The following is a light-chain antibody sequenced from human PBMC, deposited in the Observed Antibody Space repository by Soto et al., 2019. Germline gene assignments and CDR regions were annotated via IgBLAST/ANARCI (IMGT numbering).Light chain of an antibody. Sequence: ILMTQTPLSLSIIPVQTASISCKSSQSLLHSDGKTYFYWYVQKAGQAPQPLIYEVSNRFSGVPERFSGSGSRTDFTLKISRVEADDVGIYYCMQAIDIPWTFGQGTKVDI. CDR1: QSLLHSDGKTY. CDR2: EVS. J-gene: IGKJ1*01. V-gene: IGKV2-29*03. CDR3: MQAIDIPWT.